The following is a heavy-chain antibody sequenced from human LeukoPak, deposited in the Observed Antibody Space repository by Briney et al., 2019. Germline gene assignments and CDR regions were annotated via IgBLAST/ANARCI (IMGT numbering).Heavy chain of an antibody. V-gene: IGHV3-23*01. D-gene: IGHD5-18*01. CDR3: AKDVRGYSYGYGN. Sequence: QPGGSLRLSCAASGFIFSDYTMTWVRQAPGRGLEWVSGISGSGSNTYYADSVRGRFTISRDNSKNTLHLQMNSLRAQDTAVYYCAKDVRGYSYGYGNWGQGTLVTVFS. CDR1: GFIFSDYT. J-gene: IGHJ4*02. CDR2: ISGSGSNT.